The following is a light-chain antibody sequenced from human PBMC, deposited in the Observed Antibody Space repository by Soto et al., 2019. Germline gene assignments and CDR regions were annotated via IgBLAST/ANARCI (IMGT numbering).Light chain of an antibody. Sequence: DIHMTHPPSSVSASVGDRVTITCQASQGISRSLAWYQQKPGKAPKLLIYSASSLQSGVPSRFSGSGFGTDFTLTISSLQPEDFATYYCQQADTFPITFGQGTRLEIK. CDR3: QQADTFPIT. V-gene: IGKV1D-12*01. J-gene: IGKJ5*01. CDR2: SAS. CDR1: QGISRS.